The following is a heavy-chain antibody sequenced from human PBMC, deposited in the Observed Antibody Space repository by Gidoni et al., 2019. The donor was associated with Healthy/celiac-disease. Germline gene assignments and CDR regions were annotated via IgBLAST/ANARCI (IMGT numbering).Heavy chain of an antibody. V-gene: IGHV3-49*03. D-gene: IGHD1-26*01. CDR2: IRRKAYGGTT. J-gene: IGHJ6*02. CDR3: TRDRWELLQDYYYYGMDV. CDR1: GLTFGAYA. Sequence: EVQLVESGGGLVQPGRSLRLSCTASGLTFGAYAMSWFRQAPGKGLEWVGFIRRKAYGGTTEYAASVKGRLTISRDDSKSIAYLQMNSLKTEDTAVYYCTRDRWELLQDYYYYGMDVWGQGTTVTVSS.